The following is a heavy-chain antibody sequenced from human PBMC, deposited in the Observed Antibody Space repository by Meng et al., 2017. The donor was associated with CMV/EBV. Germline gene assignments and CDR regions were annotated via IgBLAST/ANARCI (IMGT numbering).Heavy chain of an antibody. CDR1: GYTFTSYG. Sequence: ASVKVSCKASGYTFTSYGISWVRQAPGQGLEWMGWISAYNGNTNYAQKLQGRVTMTTDTSTSTAYMELRSLRSDDTAVYYCARGRRWGSAAGTYMYYYYGMDVWGQGTTVTVSS. V-gene: IGHV1-18*01. J-gene: IGHJ6*02. D-gene: IGHD6-13*01. CDR2: ISAYNGNT. CDR3: ARGRRWGSAAGTYMYYYYGMDV.